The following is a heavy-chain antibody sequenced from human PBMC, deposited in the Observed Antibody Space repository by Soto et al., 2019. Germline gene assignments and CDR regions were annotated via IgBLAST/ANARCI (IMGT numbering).Heavy chain of an antibody. Sequence: PGGSLRLSCAASGFIVSSNYMSWVRQAPGKGLEWVSVIYSGGSTYYADSVKGRFTISRDNSKNTLYLQMKSLRAEDTAVYYCARAPRGGYFHFDIWDKGIMVTDS. CDR3: ARAPRGGYFHFDI. D-gene: IGHD5-12*01. V-gene: IGHV3-66*01. CDR1: GFIVSSNY. J-gene: IGHJ3*02. CDR2: IYSGGST.